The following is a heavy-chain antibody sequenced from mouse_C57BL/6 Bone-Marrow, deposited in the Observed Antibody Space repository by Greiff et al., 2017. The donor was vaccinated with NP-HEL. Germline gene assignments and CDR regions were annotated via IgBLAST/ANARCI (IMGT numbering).Heavy chain of an antibody. V-gene: IGHV1-82*01. CDR2: IYPGDGDT. D-gene: IGHD2-10*01. J-gene: IGHJ4*01. CDR1: GYAFSSSW. Sequence: QVQLQQSGPELVKPGASVKISCKASGYAFSSSWMNWVKQRPGKGLEWIGRIYPGDGDTNYNGKFKGKATLTADKSSSTAYMQLSSLTSEDSAVYFCASYYGNYVRAMDYWGQGTSVTVSS. CDR3: ASYYGNYVRAMDY.